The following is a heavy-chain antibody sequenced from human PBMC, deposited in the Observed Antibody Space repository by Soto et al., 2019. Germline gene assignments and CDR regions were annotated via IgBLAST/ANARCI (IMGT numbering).Heavy chain of an antibody. D-gene: IGHD3-22*01. J-gene: IGHJ4*02. V-gene: IGHV1-69*06. Sequence: QVELVQSGAEVKKPGSSVKVSCKASGDTFDIYGFNWVRQAPGEGLEWMGVIIPIFETADYAQKFQGRVSITADKSTSTAYMELGSLTSEDTAVYYCARRGIHFADSSGHAFDSWGQGTLISVTS. CDR3: ARRGIHFADSSGHAFDS. CDR2: IIPIFETA. CDR1: GDTFDIYG.